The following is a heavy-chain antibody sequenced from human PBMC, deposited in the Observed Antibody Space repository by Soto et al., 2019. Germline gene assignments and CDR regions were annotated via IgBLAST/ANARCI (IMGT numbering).Heavy chain of an antibody. D-gene: IGHD1-20*01. Sequence: GVLSLSFAASEFTFDTYYMTWVRQAPGKGPEWVANIKPDGSEQYYVDSVKGRFTISRDNANNSLYLQMNSLRAEDTAVYFCARGNWNYYYGFDVWGQGTTVTVSS. CDR3: ARGNWNYYYGFDV. V-gene: IGHV3-7*01. CDR1: EFTFDTYY. CDR2: IKPDGSEQ. J-gene: IGHJ6*02.